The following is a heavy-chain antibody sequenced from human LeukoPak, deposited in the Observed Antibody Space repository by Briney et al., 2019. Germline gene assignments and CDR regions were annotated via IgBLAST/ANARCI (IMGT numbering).Heavy chain of an antibody. CDR2: IDQSGTT. V-gene: IGHV4-34*01. Sequence: SETLSLTCVVNGGSFSGYYWSWIRQPPGKGLEWIGEIDQSGTTNYDPSLKSRVAISIDTSKKQFSLTLTSMTAADTAVYYCARVPHYYFGYGYFDTWGQGTRVTVSS. D-gene: IGHD3/OR15-3a*01. CDR3: ARVPHYYFGYGYFDT. CDR1: GGSFSGYY. J-gene: IGHJ4*02.